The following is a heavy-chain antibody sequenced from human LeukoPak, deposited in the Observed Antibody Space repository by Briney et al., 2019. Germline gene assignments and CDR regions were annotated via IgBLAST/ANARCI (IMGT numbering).Heavy chain of an antibody. V-gene: IGHV4-4*02. Sequence: SETLSLTCGVSGGSIRRTNWWSWVRHPPGPGLEWIGEISLTGETNYNPSLNGRVTMSLDGSRNQLSLTLTSVTAADTAIYYCSRESGAFCPFGYWGQGTLVIVPP. CDR1: GGSIRRTNW. J-gene: IGHJ4*02. CDR3: SRESGAFCPFGY. CDR2: ISLTGET. D-gene: IGHD1-26*01.